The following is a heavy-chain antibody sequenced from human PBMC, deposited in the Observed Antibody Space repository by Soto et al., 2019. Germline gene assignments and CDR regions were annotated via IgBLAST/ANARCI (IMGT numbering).Heavy chain of an antibody. V-gene: IGHV3-11*01. CDR1: GFTFSDYS. J-gene: IGHJ4*02. CDR3: ARQAARNYIDS. CDR2: IDSRGRTL. D-gene: IGHD6-6*01. Sequence: PGGSLRLSCVDSGFTFSDYSMSWIRQAPGKGLEWLAFIDSRGRTLSYAGSVRGRFTISRDNAENSVYLQMDSLRADDTAVYYCARQAARNYIDSWGQGNSVTVSS.